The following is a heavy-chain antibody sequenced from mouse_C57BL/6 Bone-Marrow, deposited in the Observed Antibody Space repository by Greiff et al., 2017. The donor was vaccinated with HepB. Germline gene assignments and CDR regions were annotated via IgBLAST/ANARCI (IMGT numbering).Heavy chain of an antibody. CDR2: IYPGSGST. CDR1: GYTFTSYW. J-gene: IGHJ1*03. CDR3: ARSLLTTVVAHWYFDV. Sequence: QVQLQQPGAELVKPGASVKMSCKASGYTFTSYWITWVKQRPGQGLEWIGDIYPGSGSTNYNEKFKSKATLTVDTSSSTSYMQLSSLTSEDSAVYYCARSLLTTVVAHWYFDVWGTGTTVTVSS. V-gene: IGHV1-55*01. D-gene: IGHD1-1*01.